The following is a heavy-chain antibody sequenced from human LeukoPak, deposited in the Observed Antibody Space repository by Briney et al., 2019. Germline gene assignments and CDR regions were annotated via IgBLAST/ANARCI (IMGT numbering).Heavy chain of an antibody. Sequence: ASETLSLTCAVYGGSFSGYYWSWIRQPPGKGLEWIGEINHSGSTNYNPSLKSRVTISVDTSKNQFSLRLSSVTAADTAVYYCARHWRTGIAAAGYDYWGQGTLVTVSS. J-gene: IGHJ4*02. D-gene: IGHD6-13*01. V-gene: IGHV4-34*01. CDR3: ARHWRTGIAAAGYDY. CDR2: INHSGST. CDR1: GGSFSGYY.